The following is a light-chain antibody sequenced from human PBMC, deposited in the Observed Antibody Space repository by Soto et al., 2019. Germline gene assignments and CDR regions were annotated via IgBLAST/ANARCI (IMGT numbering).Light chain of an antibody. J-gene: IGLJ2*01. CDR2: EVT. CDR3: SSYAGNNNLL. CDR1: SSDIGAFTY. Sequence: QSALSQPPSASGSPGQSVTISCTGTSSDIGAFTYVSWYQQHPGRAPKVIIYEVTKRPSGVPDRFSGSKSGNTASLTVSGLQADDEADYYCSSYAGNNNLLFGGGTQLTVL. V-gene: IGLV2-8*01.